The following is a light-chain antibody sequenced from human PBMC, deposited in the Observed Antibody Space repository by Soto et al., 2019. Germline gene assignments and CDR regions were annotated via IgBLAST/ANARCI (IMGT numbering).Light chain of an antibody. CDR3: CSYAGSSTPLI. V-gene: IGLV2-23*02. CDR2: EVS. J-gene: IGLJ1*01. CDR1: SSDVGSYNL. Sequence: QSVLTQPASVSGSPGQSITISCTGTSSDVGSYNLVSWYQQHPGKAPKLMIYEVSKRPSGVSNRFSGSKSGNTASLTIFGLQAEDGADYYCCSYAGSSTPLIFGTGTKVTVL.